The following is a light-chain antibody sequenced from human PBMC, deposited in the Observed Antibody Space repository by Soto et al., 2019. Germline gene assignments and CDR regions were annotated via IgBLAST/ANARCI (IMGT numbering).Light chain of an antibody. J-gene: IGKJ2*01. CDR1: QSISSW. Sequence: DIQMTQSPSTLSASVGDRVTITCRASQSISSWLAWYQQKPGKAPKLLIYKASSLESGVPSRFSGSGSGTEFTLTISSLLPDDFATYYCQQYNSYPIYTFGQGTKLEIK. CDR2: KAS. CDR3: QQYNSYPIYT. V-gene: IGKV1-5*03.